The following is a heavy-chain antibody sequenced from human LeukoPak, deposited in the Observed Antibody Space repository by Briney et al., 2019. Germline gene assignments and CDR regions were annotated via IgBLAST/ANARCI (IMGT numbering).Heavy chain of an antibody. CDR2: INHSGGT. CDR3: ARAGTNDAFTM. J-gene: IGHJ3*02. CDR1: GGSFSGYY. V-gene: IGHV4-34*01. Sequence: PSEPLSLTCAVYGGSFSGYYWSWIRHPPGKGLEWSGEINHSGGTNYNPSPQSRVTIPLQASKHKFPRNPNCVAAEHTTGYCCARAGTNDAFTMGGEGTMLTVS. D-gene: IGHD1-7*01.